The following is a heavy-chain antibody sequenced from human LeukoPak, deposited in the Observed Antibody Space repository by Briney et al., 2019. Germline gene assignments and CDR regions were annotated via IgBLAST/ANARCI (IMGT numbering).Heavy chain of an antibody. J-gene: IGHJ4*02. V-gene: IGHV3-30*03. CDR3: ARGWKLSID. D-gene: IGHD4-23*01. CDR2: ISYDGSSK. Sequence: PGRSLRLSWAASGFTFSDYGMHWVRQAPGKGLEWVTIISYDGSSKYYADSVKGRFTISRDNSKNTLYLQMNSLRAEDTAVYYCARGWKLSIDWGQGTLVTVSS. CDR1: GFTFSDYG.